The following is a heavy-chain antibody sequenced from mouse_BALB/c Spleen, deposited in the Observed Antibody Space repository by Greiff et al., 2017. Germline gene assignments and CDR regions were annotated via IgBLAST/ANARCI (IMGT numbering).Heavy chain of an antibody. CDR2: LSSGGGST. CDR3: ARHASYVYYAMDY. Sequence: EVKLMESGGGLVKPGGSLKLSCAASGFAFSSYDMSWVRQTPEKRLEWVAYLSSGGGSTYYPDTVKGRFTISRDNAKNTLYLQMSSLKSEDTAMYYCARHASYVYYAMDYWGQGTSVTVSS. V-gene: IGHV5-12-1*01. D-gene: IGHD1-1*01. CDR1: GFAFSSYD. J-gene: IGHJ4*01.